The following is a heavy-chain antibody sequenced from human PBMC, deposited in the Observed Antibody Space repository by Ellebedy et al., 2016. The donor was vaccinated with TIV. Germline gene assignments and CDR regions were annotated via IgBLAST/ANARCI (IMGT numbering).Heavy chain of an antibody. CDR1: GFTFTTYS. D-gene: IGHD1-1*01. V-gene: IGHV3-74*01. J-gene: IGHJ5*02. CDR2: IIGDESAT. Sequence: GESLKISCAASGFTFTTYSFHWVRQVPGKGLVWISRIIGDESATNYADSVKGRFTVSRDNTKKTLYLQMNSLRGDDTALYYCARGAPYTTWHLDLWGQGTLVTVSS. CDR3: ARGAPYTTWHLDL.